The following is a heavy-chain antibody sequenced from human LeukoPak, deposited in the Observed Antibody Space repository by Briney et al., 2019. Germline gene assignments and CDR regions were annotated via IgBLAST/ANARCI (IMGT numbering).Heavy chain of an antibody. Sequence: SETLSLTCAVYGGSFSGYYWSWIRQPPAKGLEWIGEINHSGSTNYKPSLKSRVTISVDTSKNQFSLRLSSVTAADTAVYYCARGGRGSGSYYRTLYYYYGMDVWGKGTTVTVSS. CDR2: INHSGST. CDR3: ARGGRGSGSYYRTLYYYYGMDV. CDR1: GGSFSGYY. V-gene: IGHV4-34*01. J-gene: IGHJ6*04. D-gene: IGHD3-10*01.